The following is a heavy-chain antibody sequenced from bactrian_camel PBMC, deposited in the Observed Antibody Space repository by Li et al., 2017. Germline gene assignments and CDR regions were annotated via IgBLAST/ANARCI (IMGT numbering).Heavy chain of an antibody. J-gene: IGHJ4*01. CDR1: GYTYNRNC. D-gene: IGHD4*01. CDR2: IDTVGSRA. Sequence: HVQLVESGGGSVQTGGSLRLSCAASGYTYNRNCMAWFRQAPGKEREGVAAIDTVGSRAVYSDTVKGRFTISLDNAWKTLYLQMNNLKPEDTAMYYCGKGESVGAYKTDYVPRDRGQGTQVTVS. V-gene: IGHV3S1*01.